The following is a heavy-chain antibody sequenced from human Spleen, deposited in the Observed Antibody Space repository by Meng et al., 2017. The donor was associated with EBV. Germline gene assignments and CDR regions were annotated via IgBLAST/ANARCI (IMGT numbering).Heavy chain of an antibody. J-gene: IGHJ4*02. CDR3: ARGSYYYDGDALGAY. CDR2: VNHNGNT. CDR1: GGAFSGWY. D-gene: IGHD3-22*01. Sequence: QGKPPQWGAGLLTPSETLSLPWSCYGGAFSGWYLTWIRQPPGKGREWIGEVNHNGNTNYNPSLKSRVTISVDTSENQFSLNLSSVTAADTAVYYCARGSYYYDGDALGAYWGQGTLVTVSS. V-gene: IGHV4-34*01.